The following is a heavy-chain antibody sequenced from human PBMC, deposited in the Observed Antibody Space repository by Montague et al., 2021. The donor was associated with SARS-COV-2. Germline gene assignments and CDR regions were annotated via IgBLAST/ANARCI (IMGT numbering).Heavy chain of an antibody. D-gene: IGHD5-12*01. Sequence: SETLSLTCTVSGSISGYYWTWIRQSAGKGLEWIGCISSSGGIDYXASLKSRVTMSLDTSKIQLSLKLSSVTAADTAVYYCARQYIGYNRRFDYWGQGAPVTVSP. CDR1: GSISGYY. CDR3: ARQYIGYNRRFDY. CDR2: ISSSGGI. V-gene: IGHV4-4*07. J-gene: IGHJ4*02.